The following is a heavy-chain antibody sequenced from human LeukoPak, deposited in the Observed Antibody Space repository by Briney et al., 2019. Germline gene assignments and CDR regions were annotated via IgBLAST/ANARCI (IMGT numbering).Heavy chain of an antibody. V-gene: IGHV5-51*01. D-gene: IGHD6-6*01. J-gene: IGHJ3*02. Sequence: GESLKISCKGSGYSFTSYWIGWVRQMPGKGLEWMGIIYPGDSDTRYSPSFQGQVTISADKSISTAYLQWSSLKASDTAMYYCARQDWGRDSSSSGDAFDIWGQGTMVTVSS. CDR2: IYPGDSDT. CDR3: ARQDWGRDSSSSGDAFDI. CDR1: GYSFTSYW.